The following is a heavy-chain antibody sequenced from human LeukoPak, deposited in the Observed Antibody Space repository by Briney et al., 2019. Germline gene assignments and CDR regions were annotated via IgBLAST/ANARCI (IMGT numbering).Heavy chain of an antibody. D-gene: IGHD1-1*01. CDR3: ARWTNFHAFDI. CDR2: LYSAGST. V-gene: IGHV3-53*01. Sequence: GGSLRLSCAASEFSVKYNYMTWVRQAPGKGLEWVSLLYSAGSTNYADSVKGRFTISRDDSKNTVYLQMNSLRAEDTAVYYRARWTNFHAFDIWGQGTLVTLSS. J-gene: IGHJ3*02. CDR1: EFSVKYNY.